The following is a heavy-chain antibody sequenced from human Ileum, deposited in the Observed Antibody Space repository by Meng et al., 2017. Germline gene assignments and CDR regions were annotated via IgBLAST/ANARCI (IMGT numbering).Heavy chain of an antibody. D-gene: IGHD5-18*01. V-gene: IGHV3-33*01. CDR2: IWYDGSNK. J-gene: IGHJ4*02. Sequence: GESLKISCAASGFTFSSYGMHWVRQAPGKGLEWVAVIWYDGSNKYYADSVKGRFTISRDNSKNTLYLQMNSMRAEDTAVYYCARDGYSHFDYWGQGTLVTVSS. CDR3: ARDGYSHFDY. CDR1: GFTFSSYG.